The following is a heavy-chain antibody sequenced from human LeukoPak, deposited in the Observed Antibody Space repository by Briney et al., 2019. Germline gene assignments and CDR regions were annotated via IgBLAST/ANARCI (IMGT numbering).Heavy chain of an antibody. D-gene: IGHD3-9*01. J-gene: IGHJ4*02. CDR2: VSGSGSST. CDR3: AKMNVLTGYYTPNFDF. V-gene: IGHV3-23*01. CDR1: GFTFSSYA. Sequence: GGSLRLSCAASGFTFSSYAMSWVRQAPREGLEWVSVVSGSGSSTDYADSVKGRFTISRDNSKNTLYLQMSSLSAEDTAVYYCAKMNVLTGYYTPNFDFWGQGTLVTVSS.